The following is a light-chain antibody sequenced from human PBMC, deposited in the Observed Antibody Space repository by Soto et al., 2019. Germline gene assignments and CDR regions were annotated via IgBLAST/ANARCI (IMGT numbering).Light chain of an antibody. J-gene: IGLJ2*01. CDR3: QSYDSSLSGFVV. Sequence: SVLTHTPSVSGAPGQRVTISCTGSSSNIGAGYDVHWYQQIPGTAPKLLIYGTSNRPSGVPDRFSGSKSGTSASLAITGLHAEHEADYYCQSYDSSLSGFVVFGGGTKLTVL. CDR2: GTS. CDR1: SSNIGAGYD. V-gene: IGLV1-40*01.